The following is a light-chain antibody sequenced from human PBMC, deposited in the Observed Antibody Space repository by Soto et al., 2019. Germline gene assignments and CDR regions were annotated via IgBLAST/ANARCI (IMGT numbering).Light chain of an antibody. CDR2: AAS. V-gene: IGKV1-39*01. Sequence: DIQMTQSPSSLYASVGDRVHITCRASQSISSYLNWYQQKPEKAPKLLIYAASSLQSGVPSRFSGSGSGTDFTRTISSLQPEDFATYYCQQSYSTPGTFGGGTKVELK. CDR1: QSISSY. CDR3: QQSYSTPGT. J-gene: IGKJ4*01.